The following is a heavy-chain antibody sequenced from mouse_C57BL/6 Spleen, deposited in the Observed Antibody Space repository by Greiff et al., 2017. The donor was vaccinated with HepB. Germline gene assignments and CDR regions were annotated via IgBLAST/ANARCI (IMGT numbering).Heavy chain of an antibody. V-gene: IGHV1-64*01. Sequence: QVQLQQPGAELVKPGASVKLSCKASGYTFTSYWMHWVKQRPGQGLEWIGMIPPNSGSTNYNEKFKSKATLTVDKSSSTAYMQLSSLTSEDSAVYYCARRLGNGYFGVWGTGTTVTVAS. J-gene: IGHJ1*03. CDR3: ARRLGNGYFGV. CDR1: GYTFTSYW. CDR2: IPPNSGST. D-gene: IGHD4-1*01.